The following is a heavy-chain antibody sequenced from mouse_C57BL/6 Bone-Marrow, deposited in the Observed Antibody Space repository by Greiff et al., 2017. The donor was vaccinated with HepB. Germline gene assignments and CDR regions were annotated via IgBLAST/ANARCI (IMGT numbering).Heavy chain of an antibody. Sequence: QVQLQQSGAELVRPGTSVKMSCKASGYTFTNYWIGWAKQRPGHGLEWIGDIYPGGGYTNYNEKFKGKATLTADKSSSTAYMQFSSLTSEDSAIYYCARRTYYYGSSDPDYWGQGTTLTVSS. CDR3: ARRTYYYGSSDPDY. J-gene: IGHJ2*01. V-gene: IGHV1-63*01. CDR1: GYTFTNYW. D-gene: IGHD1-1*01. CDR2: IYPGGGYT.